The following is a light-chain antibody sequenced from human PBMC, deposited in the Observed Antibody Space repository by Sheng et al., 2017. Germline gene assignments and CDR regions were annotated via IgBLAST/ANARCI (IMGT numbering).Light chain of an antibody. CDR3: QQYSSSPNT. CDR1: QSVSTY. J-gene: IGKJ2*01. V-gene: IGKV3-20*01. CDR2: DAS. Sequence: EIVLTQSPATLSLSPGERATLSCRASQSVSTYLAWYQQKPGQAPRLLIYDASSRATAIPDRFSGSGSGTDFTLTISRLEPEDFAVYHCQQYSSSPNTFGQGTKLEIK.